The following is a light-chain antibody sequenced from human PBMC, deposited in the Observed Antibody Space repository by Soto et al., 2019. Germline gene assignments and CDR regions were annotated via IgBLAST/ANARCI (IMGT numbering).Light chain of an antibody. CDR2: GAS. CDR1: QSVSSSY. V-gene: IGKV3-20*01. Sequence: EVELTQSPGPLSLSTGERATLSCRASQSVSSSYLAWYQQKPGQAPRLLIYGASDRATGIPDRFSGSGSGTDFTLTISRLEPEDFAVYYCQQYGNSPWTFGQGTKVDIK. CDR3: QQYGNSPWT. J-gene: IGKJ1*01.